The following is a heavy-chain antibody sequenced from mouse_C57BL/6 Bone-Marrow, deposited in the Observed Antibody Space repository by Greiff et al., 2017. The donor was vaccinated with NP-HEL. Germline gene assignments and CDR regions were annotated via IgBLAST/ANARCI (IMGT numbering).Heavy chain of an antibody. V-gene: IGHV1-64*01. CDR2: IHPNSGST. D-gene: IGHD2-1*01. J-gene: IGHJ4*01. Sequence: QVQLQQPGAELVKPGASVKLSCKASGYTFTSYWMHWVKQRPGQGLEWIGMIHPNSGSTNYNEKFKSKATLTVDKSSSTAYMQLSSLTSEDSAVYYGAREGNYVEAMDYWGQGTSVTVSS. CDR3: AREGNYVEAMDY. CDR1: GYTFTSYW.